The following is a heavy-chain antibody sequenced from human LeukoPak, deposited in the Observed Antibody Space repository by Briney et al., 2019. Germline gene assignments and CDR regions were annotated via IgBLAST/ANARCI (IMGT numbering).Heavy chain of an antibody. Sequence: ASVKVSCKASGYTFTSYGIIWVRQAPGQGLEWMGWISAYDGNTNYAQSLQGRVTMTTDTSTSTAYMELRSLRSDDTAVYYCARDQASGGGYYFDYWGQGTLVTVSS. CDR1: GYTFTSYG. V-gene: IGHV1-18*01. CDR2: ISAYDGNT. D-gene: IGHD3-22*01. J-gene: IGHJ4*02. CDR3: ARDQASGGGYYFDY.